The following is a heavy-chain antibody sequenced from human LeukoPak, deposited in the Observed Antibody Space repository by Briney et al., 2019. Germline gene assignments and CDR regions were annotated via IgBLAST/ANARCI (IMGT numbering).Heavy chain of an antibody. CDR3: ARGPKPQDY. CDR1: GGSISSSSYY. CDR2: IYYSGST. J-gene: IGHJ4*02. V-gene: IGHV4-39*01. Sequence: SETLSLTCTVSGGSISSSSYYWGWIRQPPGKGLEWIGSIYYSGSTYYNPSLKSRVTISVDTSKNQFSLKLSSVTAADTAVYYCARGPKPQDYWGQGTLVTVSS.